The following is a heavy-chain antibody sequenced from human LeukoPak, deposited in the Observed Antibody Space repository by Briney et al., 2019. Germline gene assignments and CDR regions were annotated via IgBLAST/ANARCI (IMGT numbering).Heavy chain of an antibody. CDR3: ARGGVGLLIIPGWEYDYYGLDV. V-gene: IGHV3-21*01. J-gene: IGHJ6*02. CDR2: ISRSARYM. CDR1: GFTLSTYS. D-gene: IGHD3/OR15-3a*01. Sequence: GGSLRLSCAASGFTLSTYSMNWVRQAAGKGLEWVSSISRSARYMYYADSVKGRFTISRDNAKNSLYLQMNSLRAEDTAVYYCARGGVGLLIIPGWEYDYYGLDVWGQGTTVTVSS.